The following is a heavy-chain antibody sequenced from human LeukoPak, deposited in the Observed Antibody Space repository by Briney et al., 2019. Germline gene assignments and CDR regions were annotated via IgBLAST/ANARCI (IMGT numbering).Heavy chain of an antibody. CDR1: GFTFSSYA. V-gene: IGHV3-30-3*01. Sequence: GGSLRLSCAASGFTFSSYAMHWVRHAPGKGLEWVAVISYDGSNKYYADSVKGRFTISRDNSKNTLYLQMNSLRAEDTAVYYCARDTMEWLSHYYYYYMDVWGKGTTVTVSS. D-gene: IGHD3-3*01. CDR2: ISYDGSNK. J-gene: IGHJ6*03. CDR3: ARDTMEWLSHYYYYYMDV.